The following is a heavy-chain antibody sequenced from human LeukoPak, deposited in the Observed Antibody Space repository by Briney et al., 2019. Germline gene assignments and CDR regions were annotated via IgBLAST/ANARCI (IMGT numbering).Heavy chain of an antibody. V-gene: IGHV3-53*01. D-gene: IGHD6-13*01. CDR3: AREGQQLVLNY. Sequence: GGSLRLSCAASGFTVSTNDMSWVRQAPGKGLEWVSVLYSGGRTYYVDSVKGRFTISRDNSKNTLYLQMNSLRAEDTAVYYCAREGQQLVLNYWGQGTLVTVSS. CDR2: LYSGGRT. CDR1: GFTVSTND. J-gene: IGHJ4*02.